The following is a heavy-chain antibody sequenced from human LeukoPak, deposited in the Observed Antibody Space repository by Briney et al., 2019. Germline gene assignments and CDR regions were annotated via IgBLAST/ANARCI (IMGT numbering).Heavy chain of an antibody. CDR1: GFTFSTYA. Sequence: PGGSLRLSCAASGFTFSTYAMSWVRQAPGRGLERVSAVSESGSGTYYADSVKGRLTISRDNSKNTLYLQMTSLRAKDTALYYCAKGKGSTGWYDWGQGTLVTVSS. J-gene: IGHJ4*02. CDR2: VSESGSGT. CDR3: AKGKGSTGWYD. V-gene: IGHV3-23*01. D-gene: IGHD6-19*01.